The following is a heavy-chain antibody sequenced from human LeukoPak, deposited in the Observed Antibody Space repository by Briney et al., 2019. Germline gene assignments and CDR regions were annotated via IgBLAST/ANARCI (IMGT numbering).Heavy chain of an antibody. D-gene: IGHD1-14*01. CDR2: INSDGSST. V-gene: IGHV3-74*01. Sequence: GASLRLSCAASGFTVSSYWMHWVRQAPGKGLVWVSCINSDGSSTSYADSVKGRFTISRDNAKNTLYLQMNSLRAEDTAVYYCAKGGTAPRRYYYYMDVWGKGTTVTVSS. CDR3: AKGGTAPRRYYYYMDV. J-gene: IGHJ6*03. CDR1: GFTVSSYW.